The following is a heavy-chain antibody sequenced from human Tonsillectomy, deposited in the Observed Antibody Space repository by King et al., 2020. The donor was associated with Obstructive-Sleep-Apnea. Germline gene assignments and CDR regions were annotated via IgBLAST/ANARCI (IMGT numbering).Heavy chain of an antibody. CDR1: VYTFTGYD. V-gene: IGHV1-8*01. J-gene: IGHJ4*02. Sequence: QLVQSGAEVKRPGASVKVSCRASVYTFTGYDINWVRQATGQGLEWMGCMNPHSGNTGYAQKIQGRVTMTRNTSTSTAYMELSSLRSEDTAVYYCARRRGAGSSDYWGQGTLVTVSS. CDR3: ARRRGAGSSDY. D-gene: IGHD2-2*01. CDR2: MNPHSGNT.